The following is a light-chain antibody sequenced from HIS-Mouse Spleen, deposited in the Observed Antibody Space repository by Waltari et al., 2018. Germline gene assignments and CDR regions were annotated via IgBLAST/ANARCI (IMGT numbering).Light chain of an antibody. Sequence: QSVLTQPPSASGTPGQRVTISCSGSSSNIGSNYVYWYQQLPGTAPKLRIYRNNQRPEGVPDRFSGSKSGTSASLAISGLRSEDEADYYCAAWDDSLSGPVFGGGTKLTVL. V-gene: IGLV1-47*01. CDR1: SSNIGSNY. CDR3: AAWDDSLSGPV. J-gene: IGLJ3*02. CDR2: RNN.